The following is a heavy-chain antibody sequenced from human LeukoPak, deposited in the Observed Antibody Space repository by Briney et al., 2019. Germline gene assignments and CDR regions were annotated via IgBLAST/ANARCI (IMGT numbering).Heavy chain of an antibody. J-gene: IGHJ4*02. V-gene: IGHV4-4*02. Sequence: GTLSLTCAVSGGSISNRYWWSWVRQPPGKGLEWIGEIYHSGSTNYNPSLKSRVTISVDKSKNQFSLKLSSVTAADTAVYYCVRATRSGYDAYYFDSWGQGTLVTVSS. CDR3: VRATRSGYDAYYFDS. CDR1: GGSISNRYW. CDR2: IYHSGST. D-gene: IGHD5-12*01.